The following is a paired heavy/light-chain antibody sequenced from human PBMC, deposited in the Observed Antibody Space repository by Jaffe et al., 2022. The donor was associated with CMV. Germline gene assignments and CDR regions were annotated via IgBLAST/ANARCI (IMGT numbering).Light chain of an antibody. V-gene: IGKV1-5*03. CDR1: QSVSSW. CDR2: KAS. Sequence: DLQMTQSPSTLSASVGDRVTITCRASQSVSSWLAWYQQKPGKAPKLLIYKASTLESGVPSRFSGSGSGTEFTLTISSLQPDDFATYYCQHFNSYPYTFGQGTKVEIK. CDR3: QHFNSYPYT. J-gene: IGKJ2*01.
Heavy chain of an antibody. V-gene: IGHV1-18*01. D-gene: IGHD4-4*01. CDR3: ARDPTWGYFEV. CDR1: GYTFITFG. J-gene: IGHJ2*01. Sequence: QVQLVQSGAEVKKPGASVKVSCKASGYTFITFGISWVRQVPGQGLEWMGYINTYNGDTKYSQNLQGRLTMTTDTSSSTAYMELRSLRSDDTAVYYCARDPTWGYFEVWGRGTLITVSS. CDR2: INTYNGDT.